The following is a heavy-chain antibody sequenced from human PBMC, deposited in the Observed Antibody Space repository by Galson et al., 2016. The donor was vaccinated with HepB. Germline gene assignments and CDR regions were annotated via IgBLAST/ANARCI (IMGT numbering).Heavy chain of an antibody. J-gene: IGHJ4*02. V-gene: IGHV1-2*02. CDR2: IAPASGDT. Sequence: SVKVSCKASGYTFTAYHIHWVRQARGQGLEWVGKIAPASGDTTYAQNFQGRVTLTRDTSISTAYMDLSSLTSDDTAVYYCVRENWHYEYWGRGTLVTVSS. CDR3: VRENWHYEY. D-gene: IGHD1-1*01. CDR1: GYTFTAYH.